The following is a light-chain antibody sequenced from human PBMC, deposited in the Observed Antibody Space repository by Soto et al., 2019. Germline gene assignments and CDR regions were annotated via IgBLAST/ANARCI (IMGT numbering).Light chain of an antibody. V-gene: IGLV1-40*01. CDR2: GNS. Sequence: QSALTHLPAGSGAQGQRVTIICTGSSSNIGAGYDVHWYQQLPGTAPKLLIYGNSNRPSGVPDRFSGSKSGTSASLAITGLQAEDEADYYCQSYDSSLSGYVFGTGTKVTVL. CDR3: QSYDSSLSGYV. CDR1: SSNIGAGYD. J-gene: IGLJ1*01.